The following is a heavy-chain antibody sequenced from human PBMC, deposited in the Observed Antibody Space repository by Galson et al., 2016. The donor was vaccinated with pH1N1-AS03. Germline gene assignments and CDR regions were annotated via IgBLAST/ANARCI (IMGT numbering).Heavy chain of an antibody. D-gene: IGHD1-1*01. J-gene: IGHJ4*02. CDR1: GYTFNKYG. Sequence: SVKVSCKASGYTFNKYGIHWVRLAPGQGLEWMGWISANNGNTDYAQKFQGRATLTRDASTNTVYMDLKRLRSDDTALYYCVMDTTTWMRFDYWGQGVLVIV. CDR3: VMDTTTWMRFDY. V-gene: IGHV1-18*01. CDR2: ISANNGNT.